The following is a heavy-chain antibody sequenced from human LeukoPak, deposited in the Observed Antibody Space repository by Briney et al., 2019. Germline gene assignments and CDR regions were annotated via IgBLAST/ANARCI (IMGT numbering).Heavy chain of an antibody. D-gene: IGHD3-10*01. CDR3: ARGRGPDS. CDR2: IKQDGSET. CDR1: GFTLSSYW. V-gene: IGHV3-7*05. Sequence: GGSLRLSCAASGFTLSSYWMTWVRQAPGKGLEWVANIKQDGSETYYVDSVKGRFTISRDNAKNSLYLQMNSLRAEDTAVYYSARGRGPDSWGQGTLVTVSS. J-gene: IGHJ5*01.